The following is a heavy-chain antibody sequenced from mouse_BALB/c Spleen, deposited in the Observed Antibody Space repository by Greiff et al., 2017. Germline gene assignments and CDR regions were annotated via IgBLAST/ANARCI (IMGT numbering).Heavy chain of an antibody. CDR3: ARDYYGNPFAY. J-gene: IGHJ3*01. V-gene: IGHV5-6-5*01. Sequence: EVKLMESGGGLVKPGGSLKLSCAASGFTFSSYAMSWVRQTPEKRLEWVASISSGGSTYYPDSVKGRFTISRDNARNILYLQMSSLRSEDTAMYYCARDYYGNPFAYWGQGTLVTVSA. CDR2: ISSGGST. CDR1: GFTFSSYA. D-gene: IGHD2-1*01.